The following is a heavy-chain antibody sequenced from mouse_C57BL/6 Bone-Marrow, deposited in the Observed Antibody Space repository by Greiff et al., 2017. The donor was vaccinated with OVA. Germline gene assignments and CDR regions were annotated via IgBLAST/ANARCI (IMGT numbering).Heavy chain of an antibody. V-gene: IGHV1-63*01. CDR3: ARWGYGYSGFDY. Sequence: QVHVKQSGAELVRPGTSVKMSCKASGYTFTNYWIGWAKQRPGHGLEWIGDIYPGGGYTNYNEKFKGKATLTADKSSSTAYMQFSSLTSEDSAIYYCARWGYGYSGFDYWGQGTTLTVSS. D-gene: IGHD2-2*01. J-gene: IGHJ2*01. CDR1: GYTFTNYW. CDR2: IYPGGGYT.